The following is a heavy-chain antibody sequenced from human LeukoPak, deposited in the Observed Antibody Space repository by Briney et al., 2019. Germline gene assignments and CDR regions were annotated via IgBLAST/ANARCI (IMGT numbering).Heavy chain of an antibody. CDR3: ARVVYYDSSGHPAFYFDY. V-gene: IGHV3-53*01. D-gene: IGHD3-22*01. CDR2: IYSGGST. Sequence: GGSLRLSCAASGFTVSTYYMSWVRQAPGKGLEWVSVIYSGGSTYYADSVKGRFTVSRDNSKNTLYLQMNILRAEDTAVYYCARVVYYDSSGHPAFYFDYWGQGTLVTVSS. CDR1: GFTVSTYY. J-gene: IGHJ4*02.